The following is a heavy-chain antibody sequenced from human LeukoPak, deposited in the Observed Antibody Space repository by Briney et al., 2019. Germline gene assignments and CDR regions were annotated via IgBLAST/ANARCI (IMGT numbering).Heavy chain of an antibody. CDR1: GGTFSSYA. D-gene: IGHD6-13*01. Sequence: GASVKVSCKASGGTFSSYAISWVRQAPGQGLEWMGGIIPIFGTANYAQKFQGRVTITADESTSTAYMELSSLRSEDTAVYYCARGVGSSWSLAYYFDYWGQGTLVTVSS. CDR2: IIPIFGTA. J-gene: IGHJ4*02. CDR3: ARGVGSSWSLAYYFDY. V-gene: IGHV1-69*13.